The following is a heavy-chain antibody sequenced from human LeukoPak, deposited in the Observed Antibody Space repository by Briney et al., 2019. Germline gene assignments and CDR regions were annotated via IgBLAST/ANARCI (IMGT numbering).Heavy chain of an antibody. CDR3: VRDKLVGPSRLDH. D-gene: IGHD1-26*01. Sequence: GGSLRLSCAASGFTFSSYSMNWVRQAPGKGLECVSYISSSSTTIYYADSVKGRFTISRDNAKNSLYLQMNSLRVEDTAVYYCVRDKLVGPSRLDHWGQGTLVTVSS. V-gene: IGHV3-48*04. CDR1: GFTFSSYS. J-gene: IGHJ4*02. CDR2: ISSSSTTI.